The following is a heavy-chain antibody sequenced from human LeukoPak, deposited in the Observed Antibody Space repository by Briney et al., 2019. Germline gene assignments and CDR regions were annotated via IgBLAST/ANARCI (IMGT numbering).Heavy chain of an antibody. CDR1: GDSFSSNSAA. V-gene: IGHV6-1*01. J-gene: IGHJ4*02. Sequence: SQTLSLTCAISGDSFSSNSAAWHWIRQSPSRGLEWLGRTYYRSKWYNDYAVSVKSRITINPDTSKNQFSLKLSSVTAADTAVYYCAREALIKNSRYFDYWGQGTLVTVSS. D-gene: IGHD1-7*01. CDR2: TYYRSKWYN. CDR3: AREALIKNSRYFDY.